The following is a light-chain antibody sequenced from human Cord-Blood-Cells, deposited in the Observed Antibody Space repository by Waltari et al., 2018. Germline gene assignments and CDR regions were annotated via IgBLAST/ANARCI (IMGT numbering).Light chain of an antibody. CDR1: SRDVRSYNL. CDR2: EGS. CDR3: CSYAGSVV. Sequence: QSALTQPASVSGSPGQSITISCTGTSRDVRSYNLVSWYQQHPGKAPKLMIYEGSKRPSGVSNRFSGSKSGNTASLTISGLQAEDEADYYCCSYAGSVVFGGGTKLTVL. J-gene: IGLJ2*01. V-gene: IGLV2-23*01.